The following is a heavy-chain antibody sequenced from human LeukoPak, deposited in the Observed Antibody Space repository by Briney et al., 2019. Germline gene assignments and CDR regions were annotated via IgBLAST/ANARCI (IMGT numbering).Heavy chain of an antibody. CDR2: INSDGSST. Sequence: GGSLRLSCAASGFTFSSYWMHWVRQAPGKGLVWVSRINSDGSSTSYADSVKGRFTISRDNAKNTLYLQMNSLRAEDTAVYYCARVSYSSSHLDYWGQGTLVTVSP. J-gene: IGHJ4*02. CDR1: GFTFSSYW. D-gene: IGHD6-13*01. V-gene: IGHV3-74*01. CDR3: ARVSYSSSHLDY.